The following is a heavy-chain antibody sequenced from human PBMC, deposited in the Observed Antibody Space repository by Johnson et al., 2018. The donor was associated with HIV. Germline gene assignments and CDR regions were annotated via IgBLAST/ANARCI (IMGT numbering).Heavy chain of an antibody. CDR1: GFTFSSYW. D-gene: IGHD2/OR15-2a*01. V-gene: IGHV3-7*01. J-gene: IGHJ3*02. CDR2: IKRDGSDK. Sequence: VHLVESGGGSVQPGGSLRLSCAGFGFTFSSYWMSWVRQAPGKGLEWVANIKRDGSDKYYVDSVRGRFTISRDNAKSSLYLQMNGLRVEGTAVYYCANEYFDIWGQGTMVTVSS. CDR3: ANEYFDI.